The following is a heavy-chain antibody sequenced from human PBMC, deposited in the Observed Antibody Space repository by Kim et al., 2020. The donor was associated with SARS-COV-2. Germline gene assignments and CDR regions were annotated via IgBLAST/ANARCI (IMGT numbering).Heavy chain of an antibody. D-gene: IGHD3-10*01. Sequence: GGSLRLSCAASGFTFSSYSMNWVRQAPGKGLEWVSSIRSSSSYIYYADSVKGRFTISRDNAKNSLYLQMNSLRAEDTAVYYCARSLLWFGELLLSTCGMDVWGQGTTVTVSS. CDR3: ARSLLWFGELLLSTCGMDV. V-gene: IGHV3-21*01. CDR2: IRSSSSYI. J-gene: IGHJ6*02. CDR1: GFTFSSYS.